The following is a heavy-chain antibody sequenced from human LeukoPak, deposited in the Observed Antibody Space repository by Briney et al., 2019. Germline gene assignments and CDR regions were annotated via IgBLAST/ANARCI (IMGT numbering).Heavy chain of an antibody. CDR2: ISGNGVTT. Sequence: GGSLRLSCEAPGSTFSTYAMGGVRQAQGGGLRWVSSISGNGVTTYYADSVKGRFTISRDNSKNTLYLQMNSLRAEDTALYYCAKALYGGNTVWGQGTLVTVSS. CDR3: AKALYGGNTV. D-gene: IGHD4-23*01. CDR1: GSTFSTYA. J-gene: IGHJ4*02. V-gene: IGHV3-23*01.